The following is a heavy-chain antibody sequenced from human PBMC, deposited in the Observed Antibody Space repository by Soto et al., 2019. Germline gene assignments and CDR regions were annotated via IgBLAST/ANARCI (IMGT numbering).Heavy chain of an antibody. J-gene: IGHJ3*02. V-gene: IGHV4-59*01. CDR1: GGSISSYY. Sequence: XXTLSLPCTVSGGSISSYYRSWILQPPGKGLEWIGYIYYSGSTNYNPSLKSRVTISVDTSKNQFSLKLSSVTAADTDVYYCAGMKDIVVVVAADDAFDIWGQGTMVTVSS. CDR2: IYYSGST. D-gene: IGHD2-15*01. CDR3: AGMKDIVVVVAADDAFDI.